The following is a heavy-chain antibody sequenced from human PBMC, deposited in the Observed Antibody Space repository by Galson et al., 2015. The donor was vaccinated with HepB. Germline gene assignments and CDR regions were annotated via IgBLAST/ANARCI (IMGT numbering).Heavy chain of an antibody. V-gene: IGHV1-18*01. D-gene: IGHD3-22*01. J-gene: IGHJ6*02. CDR1: GYTFNSYG. Sequence: SVKVSCKASGYTFNSYGISWVRQAPGQGLEYMGWISAYNGNTNYSQKVQGRVTMTTDTSTSTAYMELRSLRSDDTAVYYCATTEYYYDSSGYSHYGMDVWGQGTTVTASS. CDR2: ISAYNGNT. CDR3: ATTEYYYDSSGYSHYGMDV.